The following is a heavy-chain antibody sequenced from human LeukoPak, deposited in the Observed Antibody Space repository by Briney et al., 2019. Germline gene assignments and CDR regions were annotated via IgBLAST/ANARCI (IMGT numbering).Heavy chain of an antibody. D-gene: IGHD2-2*01. CDR1: GFTVSSKY. Sequence: GGSLRLSCAASGFTVSSKYMSWVRQAPGKGLEWVSVIYIDGGTYYADSVKGRFTISIGNSKNTLLLQMNSLRAEDTAVYYCARGHYSNRLGGQGTLVTVSS. CDR3: ARGHYSNRL. J-gene: IGHJ4*02. CDR2: IYIDGGT. V-gene: IGHV3-66*01.